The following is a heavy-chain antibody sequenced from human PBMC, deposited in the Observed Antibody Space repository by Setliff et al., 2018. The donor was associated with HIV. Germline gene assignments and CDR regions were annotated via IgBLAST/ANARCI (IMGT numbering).Heavy chain of an antibody. D-gene: IGHD3-10*01. Sequence: SETLSLTCAVYGESFSGFYWTWIRQPPGKGLEWIGDINHSGRTNYNPSRKSRVTISVDTSKNQFSLKLTSMTAADTAVYSCTRRGADSYYPRPLDVWGKGTTVTVSS. CDR3: TRRGADSYYPRPLDV. J-gene: IGHJ6*04. CDR1: GESFSGFY. CDR2: INHSGRT. V-gene: IGHV4-34*01.